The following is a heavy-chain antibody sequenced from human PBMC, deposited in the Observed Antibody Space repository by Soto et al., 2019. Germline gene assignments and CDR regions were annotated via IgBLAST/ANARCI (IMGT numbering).Heavy chain of an antibody. J-gene: IGHJ4*02. Sequence: PGGSLRLSCAASGFTFSSYAMSWVRQAPGKGLEWVSAISGSGGSTYYADSVKGRFTISRDNSKNTLYLQMNSLRAEDTAVYYCAKESVGDYDYYDSSGYYPSYYFDYWGQGTLVTVSS. CDR1: GFTFSSYA. CDR3: AKESVGDYDYYDSSGYYPSYYFDY. CDR2: ISGSGGST. D-gene: IGHD3-22*01. V-gene: IGHV3-23*01.